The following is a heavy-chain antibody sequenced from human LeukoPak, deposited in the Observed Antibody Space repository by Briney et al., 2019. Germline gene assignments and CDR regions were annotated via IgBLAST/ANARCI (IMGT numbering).Heavy chain of an antibody. V-gene: IGHV4-34*01. CDR2: INLSGST. CDR3: ARGSRTYYYDSSGYYSRYYFDY. J-gene: IGHJ4*02. Sequence: SETLSLTCAVYGGSFSGYYWSWIRQPPGKGLEWIGEINLSGSTNYNPSLKSRVTISVDTSKNQFSLKLSSVTAADTAVYYCARGSRTYYYDSSGYYSRYYFDYWGQGTLVTVSS. CDR1: GGSFSGYY. D-gene: IGHD3-22*01.